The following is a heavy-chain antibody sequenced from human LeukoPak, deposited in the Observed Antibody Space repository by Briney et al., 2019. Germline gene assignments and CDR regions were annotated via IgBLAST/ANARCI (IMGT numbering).Heavy chain of an antibody. V-gene: IGHV3-23*01. CDR2: ITGSGDTT. Sequence: PGGSLRLSCAASGFTFSGFAMSWVRRTPGKGLEWVSGITGSGDTTYYADSVKGRFTISRDNSKSTLYLQMNSLRAEDTAIYYCAKDRGYWGQGTLVTVSS. J-gene: IGHJ4*02. CDR3: AKDRGY. CDR1: GFTFSGFA.